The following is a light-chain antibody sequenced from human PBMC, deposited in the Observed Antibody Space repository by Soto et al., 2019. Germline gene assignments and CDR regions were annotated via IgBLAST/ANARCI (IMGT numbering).Light chain of an antibody. V-gene: IGLV1-40*01. CDR1: SSNIGAGYD. J-gene: IGLJ1*01. Sequence: QSVLTQPPSVSGAPGQRVTISCTGSSSNIGAGYDVHWYQQLPGTAPKLLIYGNSNRPSGVPDRFSGSQSGTSASLAIAGLPADEEGDEYCESDGGSLSGLVVGTGTKVTVL. CDR2: GNS. CDR3: ESDGGSLSGLV.